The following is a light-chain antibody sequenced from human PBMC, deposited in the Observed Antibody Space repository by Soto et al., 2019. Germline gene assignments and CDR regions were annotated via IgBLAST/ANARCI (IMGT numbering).Light chain of an antibody. Sequence: DIQMTQSPSSLSASVGDRVTITCRARQSISTYLNWYQQKPGKAPKLLIYAASSLHSGVPSRFSGSGSATDFTLTISGLQPEDVATYYCQQSYNTPPYTFGQGTKLEIE. CDR2: AAS. V-gene: IGKV1-39*01. CDR3: QQSYNTPPYT. CDR1: QSISTY. J-gene: IGKJ2*01.